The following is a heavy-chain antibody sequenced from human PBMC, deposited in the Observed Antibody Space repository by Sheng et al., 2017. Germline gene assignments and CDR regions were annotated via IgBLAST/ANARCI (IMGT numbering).Heavy chain of an antibody. CDR1: GFTFSNYR. CDR2: LREDGNER. V-gene: IGHV3-7*01. D-gene: IGHD6-13*01. CDR3: VRLGSWYPLRYLDL. J-gene: IGHJ2*01. Sequence: EVQLVESGGGLVQPGGSLRLSCVASGFTFSNYRMHWVRQAPGKGLQWVANLREDGNERNYVDSVKGRFTISRDNARDSLFLEMNSLGVEDTAIYYCVRLGSWYPLRYLDLWGRGTLVICLL.